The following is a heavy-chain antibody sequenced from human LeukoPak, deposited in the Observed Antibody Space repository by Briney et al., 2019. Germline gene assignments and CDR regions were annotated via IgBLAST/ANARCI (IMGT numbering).Heavy chain of an antibody. CDR1: GGSFSGYY. CDR2: INHSGST. J-gene: IGHJ3*02. Sequence: SETLSLTCAVYGGSFSGYYWSWIRQPPGKGLEWIGEINHSGSTNYNPSLKSRVTISVDTSKNQFSLKLSSVTAADTAVYYCARSRRTTPRTDAFDIWRQGTMVTVSS. V-gene: IGHV4-34*01. CDR3: ARSRRTTPRTDAFDI. D-gene: IGHD1-7*01.